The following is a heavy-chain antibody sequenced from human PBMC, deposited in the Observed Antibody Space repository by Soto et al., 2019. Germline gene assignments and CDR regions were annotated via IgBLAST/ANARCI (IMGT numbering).Heavy chain of an antibody. CDR1: GGSISSYY. CDR2: IYYSGST. CDR3: AREGEQLVHDNWFDP. Sequence: ETLSLTCTVSGGSISSYYWSWIRQPPGKGLEWIGYIYYSGSTNYNPSLKSRVTISVDTSKNQFSLKLSSVTAADTAVYYCAREGEQLVHDNWFDPWGQGTLVTVS. D-gene: IGHD6-6*01. V-gene: IGHV4-59*01. J-gene: IGHJ5*02.